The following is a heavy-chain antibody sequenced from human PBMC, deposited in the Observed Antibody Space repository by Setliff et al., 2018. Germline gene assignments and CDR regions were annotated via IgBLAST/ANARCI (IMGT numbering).Heavy chain of an antibody. J-gene: IGHJ4*02. Sequence: ASVKVSCKASGYSFTLYAMHWMRQAPGQRPEWMGWMNIHHGKTEYSQEFQDRVTFTRDTFVETAYLELRSLTSDDMAVYYCARGYCDGIGCPAPLYYLDSWGQGTLVTVSS. D-gene: IGHD2-21*01. CDR3: ARGYCDGIGCPAPLYYLDS. CDR1: GYSFTLYA. V-gene: IGHV1-3*03. CDR2: MNIHHGKT.